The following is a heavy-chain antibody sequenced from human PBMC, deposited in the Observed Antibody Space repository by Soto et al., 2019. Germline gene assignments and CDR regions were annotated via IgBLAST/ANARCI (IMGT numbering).Heavy chain of an antibody. V-gene: IGHV1-69*13. J-gene: IGHJ6*02. CDR3: ARDRITMVRGVKYYYYYYGVDV. D-gene: IGHD3-10*01. CDR1: GGTFSSYA. Sequence: ASVKVSCKASGGTFSSYAISWVRQAPGQGLEWMGGIIPIFGTANYAQKFQGRVTITADESTSTAYMELSSLRSEDTAVYYCARDRITMVRGVKYYYYYYGVDVWGQGTTVT. CDR2: IIPIFGTA.